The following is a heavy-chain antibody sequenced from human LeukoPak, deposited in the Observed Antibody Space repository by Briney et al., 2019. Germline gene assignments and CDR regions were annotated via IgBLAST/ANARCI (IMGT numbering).Heavy chain of an antibody. Sequence: GGSLRLSCLGSGFTFRGYSMSWVRQAPGKGLEWVSSISSTSNYINYADSVKGRFTISRDNAKNSLYLQMNSPKAEDTAVYYCARGGVAGGMDVWGQGTTVTVSS. V-gene: IGHV3-21*01. CDR3: ARGGVAGGMDV. D-gene: IGHD6-19*01. J-gene: IGHJ6*02. CDR2: ISSTSNYI. CDR1: GFTFRGYS.